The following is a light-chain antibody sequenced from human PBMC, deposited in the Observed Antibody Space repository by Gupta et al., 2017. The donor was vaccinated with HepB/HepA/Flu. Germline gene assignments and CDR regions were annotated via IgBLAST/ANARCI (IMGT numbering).Light chain of an antibody. CDR2: NDD. V-gene: IGLV1-44*01. J-gene: IGLJ3*02. Sequence: QSLLTQPPSESGTAGQRVIISCFGRSSNIEAKTVSWYKHFPGVAPKLLIFNDDERPSGVPERISASKSGTSASLAIGGLQAEDEGVYYCASWDDSGSGQVFGGGTKLTVL. CDR1: SSNIEAKT. CDR3: ASWDDSGSGQV.